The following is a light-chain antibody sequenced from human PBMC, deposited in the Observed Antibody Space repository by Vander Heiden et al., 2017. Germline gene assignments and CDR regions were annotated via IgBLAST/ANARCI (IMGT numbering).Light chain of an antibody. CDR2: AAS. CDR3: QQSDSTPRT. J-gene: IGKJ4*01. Sequence: GDRVTITCRASQSISSYLNWYQQKPGKAPKLLIYAASSLQSGVPSRFSGSGSGTDFTLTISRLQPEDFATYYCQQSDSTPRTFGGGTKVXIK. V-gene: IGKV1-39*01. CDR1: QSISSY.